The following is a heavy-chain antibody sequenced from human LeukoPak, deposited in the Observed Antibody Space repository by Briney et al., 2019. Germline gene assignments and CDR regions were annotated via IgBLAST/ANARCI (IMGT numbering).Heavy chain of an antibody. CDR2: TYYRSKWYN. CDR1: GDSVSSNSAA. J-gene: IGHJ6*02. CDR3: ARGIPRPMDV. Sequence: SQTLSLTCAISGDSVSSNSAAWNWIRQSPSRGLEWLGRTYYRSKWYNEYAVSVKGRITISPDTSKDQFSLQLNSVTLEDTAVYYCARGIPRPMDVWGQGTTVTVSS. D-gene: IGHD2-21*01. V-gene: IGHV6-1*01.